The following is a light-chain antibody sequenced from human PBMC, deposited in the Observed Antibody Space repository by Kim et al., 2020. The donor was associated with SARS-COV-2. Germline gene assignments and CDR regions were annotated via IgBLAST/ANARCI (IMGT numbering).Light chain of an antibody. CDR3: QQCKTYPYT. Sequence: DIQVTQSPSTLSASVGDRVTITCRASQSISTWLAWYQQKPGKPPKLLIYKASTSGSGVPSRFSGSGSGTEFTLTISSLQPDDFATYYCQQCKTYPYTFGQGTKLEI. J-gene: IGKJ2*01. V-gene: IGKV1-5*03. CDR1: QSISTW. CDR2: KAS.